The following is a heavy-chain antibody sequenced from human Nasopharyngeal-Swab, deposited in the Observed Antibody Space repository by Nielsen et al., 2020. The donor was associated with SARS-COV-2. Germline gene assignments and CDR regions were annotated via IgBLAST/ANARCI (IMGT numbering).Heavy chain of an antibody. CDR2: VNSDGSLI. D-gene: IGHD1-26*01. CDR1: GFTFRTYW. V-gene: IGHV3-74*03. CDR3: ARGMGDY. Sequence: GGSLRLSCAASGFTFRTYWMHWVLQVPGKGLVWVSRVNSDGSLITYAVSVKGRFTISRDNARSTLYLQMNSVRAEDAAVYYCARGMGDYWGRGTLVTVSS. J-gene: IGHJ4*02.